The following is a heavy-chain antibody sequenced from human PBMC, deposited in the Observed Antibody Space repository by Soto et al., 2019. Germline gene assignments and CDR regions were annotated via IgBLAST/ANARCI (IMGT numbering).Heavy chain of an antibody. V-gene: IGHV3-33*01. CDR1: GFTFSSYG. CDR2: IWYDGSNK. J-gene: IGHJ4*02. Sequence: QVQLVESGGGVVQPGRSLRLSCAASGFTFSSYGMXXXXXXXXXXXXXXXVIWYDGSNKYYADSVKGRFTISRDNXXXXXXXXXXXXXXXXXXXXXXXXXXXXXXXXXXXGFDYWGQGTLVTVSS. CDR3: XXXXXXXXXXXXXGFDY.